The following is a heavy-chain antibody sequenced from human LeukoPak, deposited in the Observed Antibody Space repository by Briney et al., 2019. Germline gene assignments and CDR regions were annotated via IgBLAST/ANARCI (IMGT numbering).Heavy chain of an antibody. D-gene: IGHD6-13*01. CDR1: GYTFTNYG. J-gene: IGHJ4*02. Sequence: GASVKVSCKASGYTFTNYGISWVRQAPGQGLEWMGWISAYNGNTNYAQKLQGRVTMTSDTSTNTAYMELRSLRSDDTAVYSCARDRGGIGGGDYWGQGTLVTVSS. CDR2: ISAYNGNT. V-gene: IGHV1-18*01. CDR3: ARDRGGIGGGDY.